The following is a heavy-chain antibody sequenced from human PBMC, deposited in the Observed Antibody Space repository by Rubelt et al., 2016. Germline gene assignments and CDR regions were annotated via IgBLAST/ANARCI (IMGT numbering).Heavy chain of an antibody. D-gene: IGHD5-24*01. CDR3: VKDGGRYDYKPPRLDY. CDR2: IVDNGGTT. CDR1: EFTFRSCA. Sequence: ECGGGLVQPGGSLRLSCSASEFTFRSCAMHWVRQAPGKGLEYVSAIVDNGGTTYYADSVKGRFTISRDNSKNTLYLQMSSLGAEDTAMYYCVKDGGRYDYKPPRLDYWGQGTLVTVSS. V-gene: IGHV3-64D*09. J-gene: IGHJ4*02.